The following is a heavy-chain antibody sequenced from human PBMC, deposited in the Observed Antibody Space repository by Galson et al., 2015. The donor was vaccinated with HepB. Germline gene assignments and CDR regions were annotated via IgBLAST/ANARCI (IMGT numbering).Heavy chain of an antibody. Sequence: SLRLSCAASGFTFSSSAMPWVRQAPGKGLEWVAVMSYDGTTKYYADSVRGRFTISRDNSKTTLYLQMNSLRAENTAMYYCARPIWGGIHDAFNIWGEGTMVTVS. CDR3: ARPIWGGIHDAFNI. CDR2: MSYDGTTK. J-gene: IGHJ3*02. D-gene: IGHD3-3*01. V-gene: IGHV3-30*04. CDR1: GFTFSSSA.